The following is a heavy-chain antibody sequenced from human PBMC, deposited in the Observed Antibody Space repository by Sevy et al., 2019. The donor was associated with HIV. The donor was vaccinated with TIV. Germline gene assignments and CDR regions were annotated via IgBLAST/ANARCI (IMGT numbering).Heavy chain of an antibody. CDR2: ISYDGSNK. Sequence: GGSLRLSCAASGFTFSSYAMHWVRQAPGKGLEWVAVISYDGSNKYYADSVKGRFTISRDNSKNTLYLQMNSLRAEDTAVYYGARGPDYYGSGSYYQEGLGGFDYWGQGTLVTVSS. J-gene: IGHJ4*02. CDR3: ARGPDYYGSGSYYQEGLGGFDY. D-gene: IGHD3-10*01. CDR1: GFTFSSYA. V-gene: IGHV3-30-3*01.